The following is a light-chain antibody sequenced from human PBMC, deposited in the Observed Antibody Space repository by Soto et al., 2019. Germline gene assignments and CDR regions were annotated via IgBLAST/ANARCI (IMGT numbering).Light chain of an antibody. CDR3: QQCDSTSYT. J-gene: IGKJ5*01. CDR1: QSISSY. Sequence: IQMTQSPSSLSASVGDRVTITCRASQSISSYLNWYQQKPGKAPKLLIYAASSLQSGVPSRFSGSGSGTDFTLTISSLQPEDFATYYCQQCDSTSYTFGQGTRLEIK. CDR2: AAS. V-gene: IGKV1-39*01.